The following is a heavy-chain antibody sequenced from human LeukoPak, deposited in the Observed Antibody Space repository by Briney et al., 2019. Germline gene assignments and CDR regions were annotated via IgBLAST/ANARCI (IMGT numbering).Heavy chain of an antibody. CDR1: GFTFRSYE. J-gene: IGHJ4*02. CDR2: ISSSGSTM. Sequence: GGSLRLSCAASGFTFRSYEMNWVRQAPGKGLEWVSYISSSGSTMYYADSVKGRFTISRDNAKNSLYLQMNSLRAEDTAVYYCATYYDSAGFDFDYWGQGTLVTVPS. CDR3: ATYYDSAGFDFDY. D-gene: IGHD3-22*01. V-gene: IGHV3-48*03.